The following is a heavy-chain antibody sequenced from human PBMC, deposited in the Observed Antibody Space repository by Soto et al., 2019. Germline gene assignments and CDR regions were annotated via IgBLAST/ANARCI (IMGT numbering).Heavy chain of an antibody. V-gene: IGHV1-3*01. D-gene: IGHD2-2*01. CDR2: INAGNGNT. CDR3: ARAWYQLVSTWFDP. J-gene: IGHJ5*02. CDR1: GYTFTSYA. Sequence: ASVKVPCKASGYTFTSYAMHWVRQAPGQRLEWMGWINAGNGNTKYSQKFQGRVIITRDTSASTVYMQLSNLRSEDTAVYYCARAWYQLVSTWFDPWGQGTLVTVSS.